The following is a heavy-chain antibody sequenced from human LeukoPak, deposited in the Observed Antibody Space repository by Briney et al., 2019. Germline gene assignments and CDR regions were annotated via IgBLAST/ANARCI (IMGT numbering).Heavy chain of an antibody. J-gene: IGHJ4*02. V-gene: IGHV3-23*01. CDR3: ARTRSCSSTSCYIDY. CDR2: ISGSGEST. D-gene: IGHD2-2*02. Sequence: GGSLRLSCAASGFTFSSYAMSWVRQAPGTGLEWVSGISGSGESTYYADSVKGRFTISRDNSKDTLYLQMSSLRAEDTAVYYCARTRSCSSTSCYIDYWGQGTLVTVSS. CDR1: GFTFSSYA.